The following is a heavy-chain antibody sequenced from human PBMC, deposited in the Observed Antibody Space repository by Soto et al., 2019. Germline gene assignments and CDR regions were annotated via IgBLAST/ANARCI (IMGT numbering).Heavy chain of an antibody. CDR3: ARDSSGWDPYYYYGMDV. J-gene: IGHJ6*02. D-gene: IGHD6-19*01. CDR2: TYYRSKWYN. V-gene: IGHV6-1*01. CDR1: GDSVSSNSAA. Sequence: SQALSLTCAISGDSVSSNSAAWNWIRQSPSRGLEWLGRTYYRSKWYNDYAVSVKSRITINPDTSKNQFSLQLNSVTPEDTAVYYCARDSSGWDPYYYYGMDVWGQGTTVTVSS.